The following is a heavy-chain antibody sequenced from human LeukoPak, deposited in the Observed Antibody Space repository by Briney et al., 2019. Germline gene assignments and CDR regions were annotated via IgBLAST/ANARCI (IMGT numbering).Heavy chain of an antibody. V-gene: IGHV3-30*04. Sequence: GGSLRLSCAASGFRFNGYAMHWVRQPPGTGLEWVAVISMDGSQQYYADSVKGRFTISRDNSKNTLYLQMNSLRSEDTFVYYWARGVYSYSLDGLELWGQGTMVTGSS. D-gene: IGHD2-21*01. J-gene: IGHJ3*01. CDR1: GFRFNGYA. CDR3: ARGVYSYSLDGLEL. CDR2: ISMDGSQQ.